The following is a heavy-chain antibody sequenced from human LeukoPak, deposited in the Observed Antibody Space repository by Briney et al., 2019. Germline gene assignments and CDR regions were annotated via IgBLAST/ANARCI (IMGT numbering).Heavy chain of an antibody. D-gene: IGHD3-10*01. CDR1: GFTVSSNY. CDR2: IYSGGDT. J-gene: IGHJ6*02. Sequence: PGGSLRLSCAASGFTVSSNYMNWVRQAPGKGLEWISVIYSGGDTYYADSVKGRFTLSRDNSKNTLYLQMNSLRAEDTAVYYCARAPMAGVWGQGTTVTVPS. V-gene: IGHV3-66*01. CDR3: ARAPMAGV.